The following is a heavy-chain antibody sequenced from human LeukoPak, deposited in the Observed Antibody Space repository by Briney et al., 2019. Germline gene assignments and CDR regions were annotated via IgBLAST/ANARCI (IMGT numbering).Heavy chain of an antibody. Sequence: PGGSLRLSCAGSGLIVTSNYMTWVRQAPGKGLEWVSVIYSGGSTYYADSVKGRFTISRDNSKNTLYLQMNSLRAEDTAVYYCARDGGGIVGAHFDYWGQGTLVTVSS. J-gene: IGHJ4*02. CDR1: GLIVTSNY. CDR2: IYSGGST. CDR3: ARDGGGIVGAHFDY. D-gene: IGHD1-26*01. V-gene: IGHV3-66*01.